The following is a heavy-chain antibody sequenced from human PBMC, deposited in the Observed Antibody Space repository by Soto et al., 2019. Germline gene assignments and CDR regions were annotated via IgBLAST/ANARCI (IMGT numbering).Heavy chain of an antibody. CDR1: GGSFSGYY. V-gene: IGHV4-34*01. D-gene: IGHD3-3*01. J-gene: IGHJ6*02. Sequence: PSETLSLTCAVYGGSFSGYYCSWIRQPPGKGLEWIGEINHSGSTNYNPSLKSRVTISVDTSKNQFSLKLSSVTAADTAVYYCARGPRGGTIFGVVRDYYYYGMDVWGQGTTVTVSS. CDR3: ARGPRGGTIFGVVRDYYYYGMDV. CDR2: INHSGST.